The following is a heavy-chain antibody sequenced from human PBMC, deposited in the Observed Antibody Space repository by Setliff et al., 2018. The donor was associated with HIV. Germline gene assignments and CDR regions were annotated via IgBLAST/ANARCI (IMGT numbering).Heavy chain of an antibody. CDR2: IYTSGST. CDR3: ARVPVCSSTSCLQH. V-gene: IGHV4-4*07. Sequence: PSETLSLTCTVSGGSISSYYWSWIRQPAGKGLEWIGRIYTSGSTNYNPSLKSRVTMSVDTSKNQFSLKLSSVTAADTAVYYCARVPVCSSTSCLQHWGQGTLVTVSS. J-gene: IGHJ1*01. CDR1: GGSISSYY. D-gene: IGHD2-2*01.